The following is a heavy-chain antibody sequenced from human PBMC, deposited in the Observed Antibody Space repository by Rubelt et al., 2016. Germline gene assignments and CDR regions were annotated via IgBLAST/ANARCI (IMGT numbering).Heavy chain of an antibody. D-gene: IGHD6-6*01. J-gene: IGHJ4*02. CDR1: GGSISSSSYY. CDR3: ASPRYSSSSNFDY. V-gene: IGHV4-39*01. Sequence: QLQLQESGPGLVKPSETLSLTCTVSGGSISSSSYYWGWIRQPPGKGLEWIGSIYYSGSTYYNPSLKSLVTISVDTSKNQFSLKLSSVTAADTAVYYCASPRYSSSSNFDYWGQGTLVTVSS. CDR2: IYYSGST.